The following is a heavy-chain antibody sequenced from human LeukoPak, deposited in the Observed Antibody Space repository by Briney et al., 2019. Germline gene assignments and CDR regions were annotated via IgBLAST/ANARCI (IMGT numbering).Heavy chain of an antibody. Sequence: GGSLRVSCAASGFNFDDYAMHWVRQAPGKGLEWVSLISWDGGSTYYADSVKGRFAISRDNSKNSLYLQMNSLRAEDTAVYYCANYKRGYSGSSDYWGQGTLVTVSS. V-gene: IGHV3-43D*03. CDR3: ANYKRGYSGSSDY. CDR2: ISWDGGST. J-gene: IGHJ4*02. D-gene: IGHD5-12*01. CDR1: GFNFDDYA.